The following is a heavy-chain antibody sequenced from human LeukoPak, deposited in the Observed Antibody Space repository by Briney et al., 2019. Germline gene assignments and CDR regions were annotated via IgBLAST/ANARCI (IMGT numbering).Heavy chain of an antibody. CDR3: ARDGSYYYGSGSYRGNDY. CDR1: GFTFSSYS. J-gene: IGHJ4*02. CDR2: ISSSSSSTI. Sequence: GGSLRLSCAASGFTFSSYSMNWVRQAPGKGLEWVSYISSSSSSTIYYADSVKGRFTISRDNAKNSLYLQINSLRAEDTAVYYCARDGSYYYGSGSYRGNDYWGQGTLVTVSS. V-gene: IGHV3-48*01. D-gene: IGHD3-10*01.